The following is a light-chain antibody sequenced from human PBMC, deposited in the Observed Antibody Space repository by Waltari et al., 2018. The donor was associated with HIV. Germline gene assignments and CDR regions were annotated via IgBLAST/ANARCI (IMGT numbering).Light chain of an antibody. J-gene: IGLJ2*01. CDR2: EVT. CDR1: SSDIGAYDS. Sequence: QSALTQPPSASGSLGQSVTISCIGSSSDIGAYDSFSWYQQLPHNAPTLLIYEVTKRPSVVPVRFSGSRSGNTAFLTVSGLQPNDTAAYFCSSYGDNNWVLFGGGTNLTVL. CDR3: SSYGDNNWVL. V-gene: IGLV2-8*01.